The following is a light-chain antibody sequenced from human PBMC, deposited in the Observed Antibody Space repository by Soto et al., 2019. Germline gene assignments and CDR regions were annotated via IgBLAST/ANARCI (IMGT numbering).Light chain of an antibody. Sequence: AIRMTQSPSSLSASTGDRVTITCRASQGISSYLAWYQQKPGKAPKLLIYAASTLQSGVPSRFSGSGSGTDFTLTISSLQPEDFATYFCQQLNTFPPFFTFGPGTKVDIK. CDR2: AAS. CDR3: QQLNTFPPFFT. CDR1: QGISSY. V-gene: IGKV1-8*01. J-gene: IGKJ3*01.